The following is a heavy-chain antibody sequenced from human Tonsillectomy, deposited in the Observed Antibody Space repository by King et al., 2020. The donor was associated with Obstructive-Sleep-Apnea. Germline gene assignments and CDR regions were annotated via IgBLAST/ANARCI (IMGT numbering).Heavy chain of an antibody. J-gene: IGHJ4*02. D-gene: IGHD3-22*01. CDR1: GGSISSYY. V-gene: IGHV4-59*08. CDR2: IFYSGST. Sequence: QLQESGPGLVKPSETLSLTCTVSGGSISSYYWSWIRQPPGKGLEWMGYIFYSGSTNYNPSLKSRVPISVDTSKNQFSLKLSLVTAADTAVYYCARHKRDYYDSSGYYNLFDYWGQGTLVTVSS. CDR3: ARHKRDYYDSSGYYNLFDY.